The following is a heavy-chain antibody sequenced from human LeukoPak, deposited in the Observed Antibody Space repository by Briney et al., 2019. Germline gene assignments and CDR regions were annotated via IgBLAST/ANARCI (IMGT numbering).Heavy chain of an antibody. D-gene: IGHD3-22*01. CDR3: AKDQYYDSKGWFDA. J-gene: IGHJ5*02. V-gene: IGHV1-18*01. Sequence: ASVKVSCKVSGGSLNNYIIAWVRQAPGQGLEWMGWISTYNGNTNYAPKLQGRVTMTTDTSTSTAYMELRSLRSDDTAVYYCAKDQYYDSKGWFDAWGQGTLVTVSS. CDR2: ISTYNGNT. CDR1: GGSLNNYI.